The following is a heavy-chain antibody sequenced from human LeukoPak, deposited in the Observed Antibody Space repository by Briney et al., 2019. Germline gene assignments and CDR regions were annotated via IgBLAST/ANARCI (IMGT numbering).Heavy chain of an antibody. J-gene: IGHJ6*02. D-gene: IGHD3-22*01. CDR1: GYSFTSYW. V-gene: IGHV5-51*01. Sequence: GESLKISCKGSGYSFTSYWTGWVRQMPGKGLEWMGIIYPGDSDTRYSPSFQGQVTISADKSISTAYLQWSSLKASDTAMYYCARGRSSGPYYYYGMDVWGQGTTVTVSS. CDR3: ARGRSSGPYYYYGMDV. CDR2: IYPGDSDT.